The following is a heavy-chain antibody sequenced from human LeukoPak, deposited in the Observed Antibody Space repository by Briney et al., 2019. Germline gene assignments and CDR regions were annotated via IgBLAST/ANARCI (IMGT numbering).Heavy chain of an antibody. CDR3: ARSPPAAPDY. V-gene: IGHV4-38-2*02. CDR2: IYHSGST. D-gene: IGHD2-2*01. CDR1: GYSISSGYY. J-gene: IGHJ4*02. Sequence: PSETLSLTCTVSGYSISSGYYWGWIRQPPGKGLEWIGSIYHSGSTYYNPSLKSRVTIPVDTSKNQFSLKLSSVTAADTAVYYCARSPPAAPDYWGQGTLVTVSS.